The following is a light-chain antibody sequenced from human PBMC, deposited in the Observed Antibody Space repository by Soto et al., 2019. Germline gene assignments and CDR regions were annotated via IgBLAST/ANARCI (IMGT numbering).Light chain of an antibody. CDR1: QSISSY. V-gene: IGKV1-39*01. Sequence: DIQMTKSPSTLSGSVGDRVTITFLASQSISSYLNWYQQKPGKAPKLLIYAASSLQSGVPSRFSGSGSGTDFTLTISSLQPEDFATYYCQQSYSTPLTCGGGTKGDIK. CDR3: QQSYSTPLT. J-gene: IGKJ4*01. CDR2: AAS.